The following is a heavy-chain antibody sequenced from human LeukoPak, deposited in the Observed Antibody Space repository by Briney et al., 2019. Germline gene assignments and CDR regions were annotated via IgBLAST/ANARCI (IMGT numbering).Heavy chain of an antibody. CDR1: GYTFTVYY. CDR3: ARVRFLEWSGVPSDYYYYYMDV. V-gene: IGHV1-2*02. Sequence: ASVNVSCKASGYTFTVYYMHWVRQAPGQGLEWMGWINPNSGGTNYAQKFQGRVTMTRDTSISTAYMELSRLRSDDTAVYYCARVRFLEWSGVPSDYYYYYMDVWGKGSTVTVSS. D-gene: IGHD3-3*01. CDR2: INPNSGGT. J-gene: IGHJ6*03.